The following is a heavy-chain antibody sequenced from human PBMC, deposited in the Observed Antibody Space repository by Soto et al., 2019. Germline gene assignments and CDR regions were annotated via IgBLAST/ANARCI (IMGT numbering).Heavy chain of an antibody. V-gene: IGHV3-7*05. J-gene: IGHJ6*02. CDR2: IKQDGSEK. CDR1: GFTFSSYW. CDR3: ARDLMGEFYCSGGSCYYYGMDV. D-gene: IGHD2-15*01. Sequence: GGSLRLSCAASGFTFSSYWMSWVRQAPGKGLEWVANIKQDGSEKYYVDSVKGRFTISRDNAKNSLYLQMNSLRAEDTAVYYCARDLMGEFYCSGGSCYYYGMDVWGQGTTVTVSS.